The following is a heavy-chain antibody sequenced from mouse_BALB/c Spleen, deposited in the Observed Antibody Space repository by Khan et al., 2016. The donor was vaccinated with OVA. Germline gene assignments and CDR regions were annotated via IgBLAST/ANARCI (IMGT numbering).Heavy chain of an antibody. CDR1: GYTFTSYW. CDR3: ARGGYGTSFAF. Sequence: QVQLQQSGAELVRPGASVKLSCKASGYTFTSYWMNWVNQRPGQGLEWIGMIDPSDSKTHYNQMFKDKATLTVDKSSNTAYMHLSSLTSEDSAVYCCARGGYGTSFAFWGQGTLVTVSA. J-gene: IGHJ3*01. D-gene: IGHD2-10*02. V-gene: IGHV1-61*01. CDR2: IDPSDSKT.